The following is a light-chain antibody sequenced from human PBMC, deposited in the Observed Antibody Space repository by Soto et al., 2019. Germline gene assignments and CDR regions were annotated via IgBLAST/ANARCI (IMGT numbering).Light chain of an antibody. V-gene: IGKV1-5*01. CDR1: ESIRTW. J-gene: IGKJ1*01. Sequence: GERINVTCRASESIRTWLAWYQHKPGKAPKFLIYDASSLESGVPSRFSGSGSGTEFTVTICNLHPDDFATYFCQQYNNYPRTFGQGTKVDIK. CDR2: DAS. CDR3: QQYNNYPRT.